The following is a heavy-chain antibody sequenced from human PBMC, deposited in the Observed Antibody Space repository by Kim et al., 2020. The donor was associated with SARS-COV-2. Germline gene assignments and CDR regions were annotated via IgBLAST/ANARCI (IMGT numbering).Heavy chain of an antibody. CDR2: ITATTGIQ. D-gene: IGHD3-22*01. J-gene: IGHJ4*02. Sequence: GWSLRLSCVASGFTFSGWNMNWVRQAPGKGLEWVSYITATTGIQYYADSVKGRFTISRDNAKSSMFLQMHSLRAEDSAVYYCVRAEGASTYGYYYWGPGTVVTVSS. V-gene: IGHV3-48*01. CDR1: GFTFSGWN. CDR3: VRAEGASTYGYYY.